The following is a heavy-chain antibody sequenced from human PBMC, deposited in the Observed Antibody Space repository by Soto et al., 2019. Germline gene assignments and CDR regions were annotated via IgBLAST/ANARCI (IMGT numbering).Heavy chain of an antibody. CDR3: ARYSNNWFQTEGMDV. CDR1: VDSISTYY. CDR2: IDASGNT. J-gene: IGHJ6*02. D-gene: IGHD1-20*01. V-gene: IGHV4-4*07. Sequence: PSETLSLTCTVSVDSISTYYWSWIRRSAGKGLEWIGRIDASGNTNYNPSLKSRVTMSADTSKKQFSLKLTSVTAADTAVYYCARYSNNWFQTEGMDVWGQGTTVTV.